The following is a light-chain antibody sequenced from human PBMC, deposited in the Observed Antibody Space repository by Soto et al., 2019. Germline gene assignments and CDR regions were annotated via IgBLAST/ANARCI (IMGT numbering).Light chain of an antibody. CDR2: DVS. CDR1: QSLLYSDGKTY. Sequence: DIVVTQTPLSLSVTPGQPASMSCKSSQSLLYSDGKTYLNWYLQRPGQPPQLLIDDVSNRFSGVPDRFSGSGSGTDFTLKISRVEAEDVGVYYCMQRTHVPITFGQGTRLEIK. J-gene: IGKJ5*01. CDR3: MQRTHVPIT. V-gene: IGKV2D-29*01.